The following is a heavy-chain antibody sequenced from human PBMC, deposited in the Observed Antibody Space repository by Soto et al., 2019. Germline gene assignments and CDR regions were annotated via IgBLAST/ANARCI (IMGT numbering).Heavy chain of an antibody. CDR2: ISSSGSTI. CDR3: MRVEGRHYYYGLDV. V-gene: IGHV3-11*01. CDR1: GFTFSDYY. Sequence: QVQLVESGGGLVKPGGSLRLSCAASGFTFSDYYMSWIRQAPGKGLEWASYISSSGSTIYYADSVKGRFTISRDNVKKSLYLQMNSLRAEDTAVYYCMRVEGRHYYYGLDVWGQGSTVTVSS. D-gene: IGHD3-10*01. J-gene: IGHJ6*02.